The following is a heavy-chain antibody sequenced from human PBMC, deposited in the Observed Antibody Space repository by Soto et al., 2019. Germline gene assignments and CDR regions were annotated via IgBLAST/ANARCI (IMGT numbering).Heavy chain of an antibody. V-gene: IGHV3-72*01. Sequence: EVQLVESGGGLVQPGGSLRLSCAASGLIFSDYHMDWVRQAPGKELEWVDHIRRKANSYTTEYAASVKGRFTISRDDSKNSLYLQMNSLKTEDTAVYYCAMLGGWSGGSNDMDVWGQGTTVTVSS. J-gene: IGHJ6*02. CDR1: GLIFSDYH. D-gene: IGHD6-19*01. CDR2: IRRKANSYTT. CDR3: AMLGGWSGGSNDMDV.